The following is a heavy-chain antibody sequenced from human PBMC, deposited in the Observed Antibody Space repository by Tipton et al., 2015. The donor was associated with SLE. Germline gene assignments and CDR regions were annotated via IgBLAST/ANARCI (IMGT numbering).Heavy chain of an antibody. V-gene: IGHV4-39*07. J-gene: IGHJ4*02. Sequence: TLSLTCTVSSDSIRSSSYYWGWIRQPPGKGLEWIGSIFYTGSTYYNPSLNSRVSFSIDTSENHFSLRLNSVTAADTAVYYCARRHYSGPFDSWGQGTLVTVSS. CDR1: SDSIRSSSYY. D-gene: IGHD5-12*01. CDR3: ARRHYSGPFDS. CDR2: IFYTGST.